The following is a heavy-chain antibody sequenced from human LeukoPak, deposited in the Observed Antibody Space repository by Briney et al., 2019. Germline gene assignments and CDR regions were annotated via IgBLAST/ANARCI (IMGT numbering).Heavy chain of an antibody. CDR1: GGSISSYY. CDR3: ARHSTDSSGYSYYYYYGMDV. Sequence: SETLSLTCTVSGGSISSYYWAWIRQPPGKGLEWIGSIYCSGSTYYNPSLKSRVTISVDTSKNQFSLKLSSVTAADTAVYYCARHSTDSSGYSYYYYYGMDVWGQGTTVTVSS. CDR2: IYCSGST. D-gene: IGHD3-22*01. J-gene: IGHJ6*02. V-gene: IGHV4-39*01.